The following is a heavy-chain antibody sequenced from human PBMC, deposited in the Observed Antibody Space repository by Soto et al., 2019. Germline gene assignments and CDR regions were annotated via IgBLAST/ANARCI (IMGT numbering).Heavy chain of an antibody. CDR1: GDSISSYY. V-gene: IGHV4-59*01. J-gene: IGHJ5*02. CDR2: IYYSGST. D-gene: IGHD3-10*01. Sequence: SETLSLTCTVPGDSISSYYWSWIRQPPGKGLEWIGYIYYSGSTNYNPSLKSRVTISVDTSKNQFSLKLSSVTAADTAVYYCARELFGRSVWFDPWGQGTLVTVSS. CDR3: ARELFGRSVWFDP.